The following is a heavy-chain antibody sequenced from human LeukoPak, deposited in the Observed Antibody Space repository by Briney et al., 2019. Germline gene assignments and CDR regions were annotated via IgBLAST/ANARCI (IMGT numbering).Heavy chain of an antibody. CDR3: ARAPTYSGSYLRDDY. D-gene: IGHD1-26*01. CDR1: GYTFTSYG. CDR2: ISAYNGDT. Sequence: ASVKVSCKASGYTFTSYGISWVRQAPGQGPEWMGWISAYNGDTNFAQKFQARVTMTTDTSTSTAYMELRSLRSDDTAVYYCARAPTYSGSYLRDDYWGQGTLVTVSS. V-gene: IGHV1-18*01. J-gene: IGHJ4*02.